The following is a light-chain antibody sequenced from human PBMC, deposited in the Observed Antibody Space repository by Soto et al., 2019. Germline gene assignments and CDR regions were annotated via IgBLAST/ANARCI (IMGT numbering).Light chain of an antibody. CDR2: EAS. CDR1: HNIVTY. Sequence: DIHMAQSPPSLSASVGDRVTITCRASHNIVTYLNWYQQKAGKAPSLLIYEASHLQSGVPFRFFGSGSGLDFTLTIDNLQHEDSATYYCQQSHSTPPTFGPGTKLEIK. CDR3: QQSHSTPPT. J-gene: IGKJ2*01. V-gene: IGKV1-39*01.